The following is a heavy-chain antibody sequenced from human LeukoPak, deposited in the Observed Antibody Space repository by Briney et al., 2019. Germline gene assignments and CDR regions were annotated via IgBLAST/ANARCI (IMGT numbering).Heavy chain of an antibody. Sequence: SETLSLTCNVSGGSISSSSYYWGWIRQPPEKGVEWIGSIYYSGSSYYNPSLKSRVTISVDTSKNQFSLKLSSVTAADTAVYYCARHGGHGQNYYYYMDVWGKGTTVTVPS. J-gene: IGHJ6*03. CDR2: IYYSGSS. CDR1: GGSISSSSYY. V-gene: IGHV4-39*01. D-gene: IGHD3-3*01. CDR3: ARHGGHGQNYYYYMDV.